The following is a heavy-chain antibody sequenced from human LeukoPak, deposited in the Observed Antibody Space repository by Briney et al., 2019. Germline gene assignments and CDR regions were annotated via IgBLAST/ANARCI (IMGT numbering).Heavy chain of an antibody. CDR1: GFTFSSYW. J-gene: IGHJ6*02. D-gene: IGHD3-10*01. Sequence: GGSLRLSCAASGFTFSSYWMSWARQAPGKGLEWVANIKQDGSEKYYVDSVKGRFTISRDDAKNSLYLQMNSLRAEDTAVYYCARDSYGSGSCMDVWGQGTTVTVSS. CDR2: IKQDGSEK. CDR3: ARDSYGSGSCMDV. V-gene: IGHV3-7*01.